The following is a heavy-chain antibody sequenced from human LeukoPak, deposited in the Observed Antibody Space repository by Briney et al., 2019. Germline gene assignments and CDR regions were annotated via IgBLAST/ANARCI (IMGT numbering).Heavy chain of an antibody. Sequence: PSETLPLTCAVYGGSFSGYYWSWIRQPPGKGLEWIGEINHSGSTNYNPSLKSRVTISVDTSKNQFSLKLSSVTAADTAVYYCARCGPDIVVVPAAIPEGWFDPWGQGTLVTVSS. CDR2: INHSGST. CDR1: GGSFSGYY. CDR3: ARCGPDIVVVPAAIPEGWFDP. V-gene: IGHV4-34*01. J-gene: IGHJ5*02. D-gene: IGHD2-2*02.